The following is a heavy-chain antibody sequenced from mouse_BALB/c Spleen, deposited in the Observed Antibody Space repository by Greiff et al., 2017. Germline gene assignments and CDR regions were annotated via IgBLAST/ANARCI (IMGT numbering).Heavy chain of an antibody. Sequence: QVQLKESGPGLVAPSQSLSITCTVSGFSLTGYGVNWVRQPPGKGLEWLGMIWGDGSTDYNSALKSRLSISKDNSKSQVFLKMNSLQTDDTARYYCARDGGLRGYYYAMDYWGQGTSVTVSS. CDR1: GFSLTGYG. J-gene: IGHJ4*01. CDR2: IWGDGST. V-gene: IGHV2-6-7*01. CDR3: ARDGGLRGYYYAMDY. D-gene: IGHD1-1*01.